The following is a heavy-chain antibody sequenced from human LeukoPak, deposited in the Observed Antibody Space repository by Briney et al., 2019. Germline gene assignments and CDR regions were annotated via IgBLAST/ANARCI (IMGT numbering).Heavy chain of an antibody. CDR2: IKQGGSEK. D-gene: IGHD3-9*01. CDR1: GFTFSTYW. CDR3: ARDRYFDDY. J-gene: IGHJ4*02. Sequence: PGGSLRLSCEASGFTFSTYWMSWFRQAPGKGLEWVANIKQGGSEKDYVDSVKGRFIIPRDDAKNSMYLQMNSLRAEDTAVYYCARDRYFDDYWGQGTLVIVSS. V-gene: IGHV3-7*01.